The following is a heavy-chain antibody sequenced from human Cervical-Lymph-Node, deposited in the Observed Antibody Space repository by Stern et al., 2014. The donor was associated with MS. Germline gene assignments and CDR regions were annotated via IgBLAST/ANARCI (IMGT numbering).Heavy chain of an antibody. J-gene: IGHJ4*02. V-gene: IGHV3-30*03. CDR1: GFRFSSYG. Sequence: VQLEESGGGGVPPGRSRRLFCEASGFRFSSYGIHWVRPAPGKGLECVAVISYDGSNTHYGVSVKGRFTISRDNSKNMLFLHMNSLSAEDTAVYYCVTGRGYMSGQPDLDYWGQGALVTVTS. CDR2: ISYDGSNT. D-gene: IGHD5-18*01. CDR3: VTGRGYMSGQPDLDY.